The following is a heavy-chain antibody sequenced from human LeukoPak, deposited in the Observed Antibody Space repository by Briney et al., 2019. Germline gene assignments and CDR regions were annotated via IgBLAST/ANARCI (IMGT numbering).Heavy chain of an antibody. D-gene: IGHD6-19*01. CDR3: ARERQKWLGDAFDI. J-gene: IGHJ3*02. CDR2: ISGSGGST. Sequence: GGSLRLSCAASGFNFDIFAMTWVRQAPGKGLEWVSAISGSGGSTYYADSVKGRFTISRDNSKNTLYLQMNSLRAEDTAVYYCARERQKWLGDAFDIWGQGTMVTVSS. CDR1: GFNFDIFA. V-gene: IGHV3-23*01.